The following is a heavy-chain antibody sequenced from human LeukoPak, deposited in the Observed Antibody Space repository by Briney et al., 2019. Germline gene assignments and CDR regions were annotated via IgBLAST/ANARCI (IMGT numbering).Heavy chain of an antibody. CDR2: INIDGSST. CDR3: ARDSIDVSY. Sequence: GGSLRLSCAVSGFTFSNYWMHWVRQDPGKGLVWVSRINIDGSSTSYADSVKGRFTISRDNAKNTLYLQMNSLRAEDTGVYYCARDSIDVSYWGQGTLVTVSS. J-gene: IGHJ4*02. CDR1: GFTFSNYW. V-gene: IGHV3-74*01. D-gene: IGHD3-3*02.